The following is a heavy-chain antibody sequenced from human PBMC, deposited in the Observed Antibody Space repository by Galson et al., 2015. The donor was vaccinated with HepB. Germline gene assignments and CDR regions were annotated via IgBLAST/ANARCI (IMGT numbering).Heavy chain of an antibody. CDR1: GFTFSSYA. V-gene: IGHV3-30-3*01. CDR3: AREGSIAVAGGGGVLDY. CDR2: ISYDGSNK. Sequence: SLRLSCAASGFTFSSYAMHWVRQAPGKGLEWVAVISYDGSNKYYADSVKGRFTISRDNSKNTLYLQMNSLRAEDTAVYYCAREGSIAVAGGGGVLDYWGQGTLVTVSS. D-gene: IGHD6-19*01. J-gene: IGHJ4*02.